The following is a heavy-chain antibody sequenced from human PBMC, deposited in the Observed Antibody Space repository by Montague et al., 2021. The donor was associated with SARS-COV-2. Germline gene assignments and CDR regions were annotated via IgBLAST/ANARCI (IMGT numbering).Heavy chain of an antibody. CDR3: ASRAPTRIVLMVYAIGGYFDY. D-gene: IGHD2-8*01. CDR2: ISSTGSTI. Sequence: SLRLSCAASGFTFSSYEMNWVRQAPGKGLEWVSYISSTGSTIFYADSVKGRFTISRDNAKNSLYLQMNSLRAEDTAVYYCASRAPTRIVLMVYAIGGYFDYGGQGTLVTVSS. J-gene: IGHJ4*02. CDR1: GFTFSSYE. V-gene: IGHV3-48*03.